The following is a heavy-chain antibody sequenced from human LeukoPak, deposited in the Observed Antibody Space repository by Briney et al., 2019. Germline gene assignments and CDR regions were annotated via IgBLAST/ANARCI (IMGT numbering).Heavy chain of an antibody. D-gene: IGHD3-10*01. V-gene: IGHV1-18*01. Sequence: ASVKVSCKASGYTFTSYGISWVRQAPGQGLEWMGWISAYNGNTNYAQKLQGRVTITTDTSTSTAYMELRSLRSDDTAVYYCARGGSGSYYKGGYYMDVWGKGTTVTISS. CDR3: ARGGSGSYYKGGYYMDV. J-gene: IGHJ6*03. CDR1: GYTFTSYG. CDR2: ISAYNGNT.